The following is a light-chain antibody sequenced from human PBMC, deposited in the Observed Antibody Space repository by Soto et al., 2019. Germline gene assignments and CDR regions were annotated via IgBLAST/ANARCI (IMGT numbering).Light chain of an antibody. V-gene: IGLV2-14*01. Sequence: QSVLTQPGSVSGSLRQSITISCTGTSSDVGGYNYVSWYRQHPGRAPKLMIYDVSNRPSGVSNRFSGSKSGNTASLTISGLQAEDEADYYCSSYTRSSTYVFGTGTKVTVL. CDR2: DVS. CDR3: SSYTRSSTYV. J-gene: IGLJ1*01. CDR1: SSDVGGYNY.